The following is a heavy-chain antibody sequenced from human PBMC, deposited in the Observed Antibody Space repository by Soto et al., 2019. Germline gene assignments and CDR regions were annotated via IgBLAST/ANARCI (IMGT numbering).Heavy chain of an antibody. Sequence: GGSLRLSCAASGFTFSSYWMSWVRQAPGKGLEWVANIKQDGSEKYYVDSVKGRFTISRDNAKNSLYLQMNSLRAEDTAVYYCARDSARAFNYDSSGYGYWGQGTLVTVSS. CDR2: IKQDGSEK. CDR3: ARDSARAFNYDSSGYGY. J-gene: IGHJ4*02. D-gene: IGHD3-22*01. V-gene: IGHV3-7*03. CDR1: GFTFSSYW.